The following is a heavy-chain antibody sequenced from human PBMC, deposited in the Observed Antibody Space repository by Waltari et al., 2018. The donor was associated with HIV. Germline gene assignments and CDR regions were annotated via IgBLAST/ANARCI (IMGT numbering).Heavy chain of an antibody. D-gene: IGHD6-13*01. CDR1: GFVFRNFV. V-gene: IGHV3-23*01. J-gene: IGHJ6*02. CDR2: IRGSGGGT. Sequence: EVQLLESGGGLARPGGSLRLSCTGSGFVFRNFVLSWVRQAPGKGLEWVSAIRGSGGGTYYADSVQGRFTISRDGSENTLYLQMNSLRAEDTAVYYCAKGIARGAGLYYYGMDDWGQGTTVTVSS. CDR3: AKGIARGAGLYYYGMDD.